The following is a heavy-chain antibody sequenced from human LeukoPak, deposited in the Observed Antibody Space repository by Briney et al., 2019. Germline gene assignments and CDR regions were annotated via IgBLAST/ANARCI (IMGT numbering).Heavy chain of an antibody. CDR3: ARRDTAMALDAFDI. Sequence: PSQALSLTCTVSGGSISSGDYYWSWIRQPPGKGLEWIGYIYYSGSTYYNPSLKSRVTISVDTSKNQFSLKLSSVTAADTAVYYCARRDTAMALDAFDIWGQVTMVTVSS. CDR2: IYYSGST. D-gene: IGHD5-18*01. J-gene: IGHJ3*02. V-gene: IGHV4-30-4*01. CDR1: GGSISSGDYY.